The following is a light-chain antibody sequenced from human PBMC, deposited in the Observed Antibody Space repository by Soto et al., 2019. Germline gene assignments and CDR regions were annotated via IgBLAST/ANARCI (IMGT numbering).Light chain of an antibody. V-gene: IGKV3-11*01. CDR1: QSVGSS. CDR3: QQYKKWPRT. Sequence: EIVLTQSPATLSLSPGKRATLSCRASQSVGSSLAWYQQKPGQAPRLLIYDASNRATGIPARFSGSGSGTDFTLTISSLQSEDFAVYYCQQYKKWPRTFGHGTKVDIK. CDR2: DAS. J-gene: IGKJ1*01.